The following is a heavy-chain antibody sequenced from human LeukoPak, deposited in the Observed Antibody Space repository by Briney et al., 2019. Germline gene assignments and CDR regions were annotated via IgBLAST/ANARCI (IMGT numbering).Heavy chain of an antibody. CDR1: GYTFTGYY. V-gene: IGHV1-2*02. CDR3: ARELHCSSSICYEGFDY. J-gene: IGHJ4*01. D-gene: IGHD2-2*01. Sequence: GASVKVSRTASGYTFTGYYMHWVRQAPAQGLGRKGWINPKCGSTNYAQRFQGRVTMTRSTSISTTYMELSRLRSNDTAMYYCARELHCSSSICYEGFDYWGQGTLVTVSS. CDR2: INPKCGST.